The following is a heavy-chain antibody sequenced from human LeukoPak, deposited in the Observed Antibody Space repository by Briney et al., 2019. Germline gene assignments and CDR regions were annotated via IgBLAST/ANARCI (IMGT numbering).Heavy chain of an antibody. CDR3: ARHSLYCSGGSCYLFPFDY. V-gene: IGHV4-34*01. CDR2: INHSGST. CDR1: GGSFSGYY. D-gene: IGHD2-15*01. J-gene: IGHJ4*02. Sequence: SETLSLTCAVYGGSFSGYYWSWIRQPPGKGREWIGEINHSGSTNYNPSLKSRVTISVDTSKNQFSLKLSSVTAADTAVYYCARHSLYCSGGSCYLFPFDYWGQGTLVTVSS.